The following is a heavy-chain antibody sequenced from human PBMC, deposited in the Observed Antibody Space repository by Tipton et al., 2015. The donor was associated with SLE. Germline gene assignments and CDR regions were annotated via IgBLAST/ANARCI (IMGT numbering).Heavy chain of an antibody. CDR3: ARPVYCSSTYCTGPFHY. V-gene: IGHV4-34*01. D-gene: IGHD2-2*01. CDR2: VNRGGST. CDR1: GDSIGSSGYY. J-gene: IGHJ4*02. Sequence: TLSLTCAVYGDSIGSSGYYWSWIRQAPGKGLEWIGEVNRGGSTNYNPSLKSRVIISMDTSKNQISLKLSSVTAADTAVYYCARPVYCSSTYCTGPFHYWGQGTLVTVSS.